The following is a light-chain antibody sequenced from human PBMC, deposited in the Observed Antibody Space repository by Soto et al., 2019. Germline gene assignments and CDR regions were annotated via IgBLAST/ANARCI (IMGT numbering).Light chain of an antibody. J-gene: IGKJ1*01. CDR1: QSISSW. CDR3: QQYNSYSRT. CDR2: DAS. V-gene: IGKV1-5*01. Sequence: DIQMTQSPSTLPTSIGDRVTITCRASQSISSWLAWYQQKPGKAPNLLIYDASNLVSGVPSRFSGSGSGTEFTLTISSLQPDDFATYYCQQYNSYSRTFGQGTKV.